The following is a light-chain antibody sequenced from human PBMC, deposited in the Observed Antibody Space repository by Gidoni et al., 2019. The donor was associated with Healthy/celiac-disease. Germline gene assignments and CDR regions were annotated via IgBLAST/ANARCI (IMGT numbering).Light chain of an antibody. V-gene: IGKV3-15*01. CDR2: GAS. CDR3: QRYNNGPPWT. Sequence: EIVMTQSPAILSVSPGDRATLSCRASQSVSSNLAWYQQKPAQAHRLIIYGASTRATGIPARFSGSGSGTEFTLTISSLQSEDFAVYFCQRYNNGPPWTFGQGTKVEIK. CDR1: QSVSSN. J-gene: IGKJ1*01.